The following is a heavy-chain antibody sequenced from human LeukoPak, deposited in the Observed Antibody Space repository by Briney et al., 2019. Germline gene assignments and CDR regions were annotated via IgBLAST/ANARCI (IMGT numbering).Heavy chain of an antibody. CDR2: ISSSSSTI. CDR1: GFIFSSCS. J-gene: IGHJ5*02. D-gene: IGHD6-13*01. CDR3: ARLRRSSSSWHEGDGFDP. Sequence: PGGSLRLSCAASGFIFSSCSMNWVRQAPGKGLEWVSYISSSSSTIYYADSVKGRFAISRDNAKNSLYLQMSSLRAEDTAVYYCARLRRSSSSWHEGDGFDPWGQGTLVTVSS. V-gene: IGHV3-48*01.